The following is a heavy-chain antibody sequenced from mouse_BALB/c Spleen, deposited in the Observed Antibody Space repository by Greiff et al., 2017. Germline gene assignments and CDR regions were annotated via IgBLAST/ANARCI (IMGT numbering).Heavy chain of an antibody. Sequence: EVPLVESGGGLVKPGGSLKLSFAASGFTFRDYYMYWVRPNPEKRLGWVATISDGGSYTYFPDSVKGRFTISRDNAKNNLYLQMSSLKSEDTAMYYCARDGGYLYYAMDYWGQGTSVTVSS. CDR1: GFTFRDYY. V-gene: IGHV5-4*02. CDR2: ISDGGSYT. D-gene: IGHD1-1*02. CDR3: ARDGGYLYYAMDY. J-gene: IGHJ4*01.